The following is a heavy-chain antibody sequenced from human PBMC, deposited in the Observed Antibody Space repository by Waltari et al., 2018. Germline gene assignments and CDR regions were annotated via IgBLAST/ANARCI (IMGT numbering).Heavy chain of an antibody. D-gene: IGHD1-26*01. CDR1: GGSISSGRYY. Sequence: VQLQESGPGLVKPSQTLSLTCTVSGGSISSGRYYWTWIRQPAGKGLEWIGRIYTSGSTNYNPSLKSRVTISVDTSKNQFSLKLSSVTAADTAVYYCARAVGATGFHYYYYMDVWGKGTTVTVSS. CDR2: IYTSGST. V-gene: IGHV4-61*02. CDR3: ARAVGATGFHYYYYMDV. J-gene: IGHJ6*03.